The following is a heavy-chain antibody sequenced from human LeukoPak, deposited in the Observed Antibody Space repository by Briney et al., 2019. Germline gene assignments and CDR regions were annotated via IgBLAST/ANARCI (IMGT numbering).Heavy chain of an antibody. V-gene: IGHV3-23*01. Sequence: PGGSLRLSCAASGFTFSSYAMSWVRQAPGKGLEWVSAISGGGGSTYYADSVKGRFTISRDNTKNTLYLQMNSLRAEDTAVYYCAKDGHYYYYYMDVWGKGTTVTVSS. J-gene: IGHJ6*03. CDR3: AKDGHYYYYYMDV. CDR1: GFTFSSYA. CDR2: ISGGGGST.